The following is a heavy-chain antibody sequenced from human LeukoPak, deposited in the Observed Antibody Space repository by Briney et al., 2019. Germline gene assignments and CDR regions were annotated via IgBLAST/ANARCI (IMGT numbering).Heavy chain of an antibody. J-gene: IGHJ4*02. CDR2: ISHSGATV. V-gene: IGHV3-11*01. CDR1: GFRFSDYY. Sequence: GGSLRLSCTASGFRFSDYYMNWFRQTPGKGPKWLSYISHSGATVQYADSVRGRFTVSRDNHKNTLYLQMTSLRVEDTAVYYCARDGAYDDASGYRADFWGQGTLVTVSS. D-gene: IGHD3-22*01. CDR3: ARDGAYDDASGYRADF.